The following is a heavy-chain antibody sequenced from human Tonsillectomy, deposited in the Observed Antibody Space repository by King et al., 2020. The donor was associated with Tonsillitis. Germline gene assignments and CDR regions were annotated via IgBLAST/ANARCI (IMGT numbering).Heavy chain of an antibody. J-gene: IGHJ4*02. V-gene: IGHV4-39*01. CDR3: ARLDY. Sequence: QLQESGPGLVKPSETLSLTCTVSVGSISSSSFYLGWIRHPPGKGLEWIGSLHYNGSTYYNPSRKSRVTISVDTSKNQFSLKLSSVTAADTAVYYCARLDYWGQGTLVTVSS. CDR2: LHYNGST. CDR1: VGSISSSSFY.